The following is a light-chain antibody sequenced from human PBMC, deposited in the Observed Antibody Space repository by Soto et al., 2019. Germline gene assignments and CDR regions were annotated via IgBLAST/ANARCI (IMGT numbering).Light chain of an antibody. CDR3: QHYNSYSEA. J-gene: IGKJ1*01. Sequence: IVMTQSPVILSVSPGERATLSCRASQSVGTNLAWYQQKPGQAPRLLISGAATRATGIPARFSGRGSGTEFTLTISSLQPDDFATYYCQHYNSYSEAFGQGTKVDI. CDR2: GAA. V-gene: IGKV3-15*01. CDR1: QSVGTN.